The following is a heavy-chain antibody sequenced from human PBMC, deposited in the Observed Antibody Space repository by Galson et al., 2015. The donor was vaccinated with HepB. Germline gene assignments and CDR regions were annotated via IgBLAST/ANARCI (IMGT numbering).Heavy chain of an antibody. CDR3: ARNVTCGDYAGGLDS. CDR2: ISAYNGHT. CDR1: GYTFTSYG. D-gene: IGHD4-17*01. V-gene: IGHV1-18*04. J-gene: IGHJ4*02. Sequence: SVKVSCKASGYTFTSYGISWVRQAPRQGLEWMGWISAYNGHTNYAQRLQGRVTMTTDTSTSTAYMELRSLRSDDTALYYYARNVTCGDYAGGLDSWGQGTLVTVSS.